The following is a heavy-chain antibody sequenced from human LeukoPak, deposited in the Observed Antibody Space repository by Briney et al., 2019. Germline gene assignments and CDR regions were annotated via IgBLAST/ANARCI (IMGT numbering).Heavy chain of an antibody. Sequence: PSETLSLTCAVYGGSFSGYYWSWIRQPPGKGLEWIGEINHSGSTNYNPSLKSRVTISVDTSKNQFSLKLSSVTAADTAVYYCARHSPWSIAARQMRATWFDPWGQGTLVTVSS. D-gene: IGHD6-6*01. CDR3: ARHSPWSIAARQMRATWFDP. J-gene: IGHJ5*02. CDR2: INHSGST. V-gene: IGHV4-34*01. CDR1: GGSFSGYY.